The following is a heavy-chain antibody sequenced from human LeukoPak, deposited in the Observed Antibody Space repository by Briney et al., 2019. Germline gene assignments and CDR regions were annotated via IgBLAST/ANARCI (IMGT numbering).Heavy chain of an antibody. CDR2: ISWNSGSI. J-gene: IGHJ4*02. Sequence: GRSLRLSCAAPGFTFDDYAMHWVRQAPGKGLEWVSGISWNSGSIGYADSVKGRFTISRDNAKNSLYLQMNSLRAEDTALYYCAKDDGGSFDYWGQGTLVTVSS. V-gene: IGHV3-9*01. CDR3: AKDDGGSFDY. CDR1: GFTFDDYA.